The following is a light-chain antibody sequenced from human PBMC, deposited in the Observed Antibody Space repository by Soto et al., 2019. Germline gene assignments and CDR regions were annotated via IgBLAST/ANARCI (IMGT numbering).Light chain of an antibody. CDR1: QTLLHSNGYTY. J-gene: IGKJ2*01. CDR2: LGS. CDR3: MQGLRPMYT. Sequence: EIAMTQSPLSLAVTPGEPASISCRSSQTLLHSNGYTYLDWYLQKPGQSPQLLIYLGSNRASGVPDRFSGSGSSKDFTLKISRVEAEDVGIFYCMQGLRPMYTFGQGTKLEIK. V-gene: IGKV2-28*01.